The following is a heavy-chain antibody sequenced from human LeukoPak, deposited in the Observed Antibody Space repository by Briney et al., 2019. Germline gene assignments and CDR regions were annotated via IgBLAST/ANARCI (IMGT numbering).Heavy chain of an antibody. CDR1: GYTFTSYD. Sequence: GASVKVSCKASGYTFTSYDINWVRQAPGQGLEWMGGIIPMFGTANYAQKFQGRVTIIADESTSTAYMELSSLRSEDTAVYYCTIRWPIATAGSLGLSDYYDYMDVWDIGTTLTVSS. CDR3: TIRWPIATAGSLGLSDYYDYMDV. D-gene: IGHD6-13*01. CDR2: IIPMFGTA. J-gene: IGHJ6*03. V-gene: IGHV1-69*13.